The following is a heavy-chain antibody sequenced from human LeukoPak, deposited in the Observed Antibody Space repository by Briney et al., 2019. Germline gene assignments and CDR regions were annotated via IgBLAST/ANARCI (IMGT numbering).Heavy chain of an antibody. V-gene: IGHV3-23*01. J-gene: IGHJ4*02. D-gene: IGHD3-22*01. Sequence: GGSLRLSCAASGFTFSNYAMTWVRQAPGKGLEWVSGISGSGSSTYYADSVRGRFTISRDNSKNTLHLQMSSLRAEDTAVYYCATGSGSYYSHWGQGTLVTVSS. CDR1: GFTFSNYA. CDR2: ISGSGSST. CDR3: ATGSGSYYSH.